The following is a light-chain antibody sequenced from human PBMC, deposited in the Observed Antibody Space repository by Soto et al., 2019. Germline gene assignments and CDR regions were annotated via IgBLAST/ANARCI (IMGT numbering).Light chain of an antibody. CDR3: CSYTGRVTFVI. Sequence: QSALTQPASVSGSPGQSITISCTGTSSDVGAYNYVSWYQQHPGKAPKLIISEVSDRPSGVSNRFSGSKSGNTASLTISGLQAEDEADYFCCSYTGRVTFVIFGGGTKLTVL. V-gene: IGLV2-14*01. CDR2: EVS. CDR1: SSDVGAYNY. J-gene: IGLJ2*01.